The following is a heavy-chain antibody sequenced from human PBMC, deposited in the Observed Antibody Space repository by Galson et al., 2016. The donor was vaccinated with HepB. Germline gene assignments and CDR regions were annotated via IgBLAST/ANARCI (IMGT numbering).Heavy chain of an antibody. CDR3: ARASVAVAEGGHWYFDL. J-gene: IGHJ2*01. CDR2: IYSGGNT. Sequence: SLRLSCAASGFIFSDYAMSWVRQVPGKGLEWVSIIYSGGNTYYPDSVKGRFTISRDTSKNTLSLQMNRLRAEDTAVYYCARASVAVAEGGHWYFDLWGRGTLVTVSS. V-gene: IGHV3-53*01. CDR1: GFIFSDYA. D-gene: IGHD6-19*01.